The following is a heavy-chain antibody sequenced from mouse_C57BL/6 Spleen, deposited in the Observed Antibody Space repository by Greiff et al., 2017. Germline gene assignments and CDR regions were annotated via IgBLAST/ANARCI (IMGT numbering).Heavy chain of an antibody. CDR1: EYEFPSHD. J-gene: IGHJ4*01. Sequence: EVKVVESGGGLVQPGESLKLSCESNEYEFPSHDMSWVRKTPEKRLELVAAINSDGGSTYYPDTMERRFIISRDNTKKTLYLQMSSLRSEDTALYYCARLSVAPYAMDYWGQGTSVTVSS. V-gene: IGHV5-2*01. CDR3: ARLSVAPYAMDY. D-gene: IGHD1-1*01. CDR2: INSDGGST.